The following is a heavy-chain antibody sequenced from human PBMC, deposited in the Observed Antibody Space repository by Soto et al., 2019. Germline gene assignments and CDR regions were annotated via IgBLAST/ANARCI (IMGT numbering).Heavy chain of an antibody. CDR3: ARGVGGSWFDP. CDR2: IYYSGST. J-gene: IGHJ5*02. V-gene: IGHV4-30-4*01. D-gene: IGHD2-15*01. Sequence: PSETLSLTCTVSGGSISSGDYYWSWIRQPPGKGLEWIGYIYYSGSTYYNPSLKSRVTISVDTSKNQFSLKLSSVTAADTAVYYCARGVGGSWFDPWGQGTLVTVSS. CDR1: GGSISSGDYY.